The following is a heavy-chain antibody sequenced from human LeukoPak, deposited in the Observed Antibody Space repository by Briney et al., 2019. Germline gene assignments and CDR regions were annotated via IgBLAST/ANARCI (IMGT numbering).Heavy chain of an antibody. V-gene: IGHV3-23*01. CDR3: AKGYRVATAKYYFDY. Sequence: GGSLRLSCAASGFTFSSYAMTWVRQASGEGLEWVSAISNDGGGTYYADSVKGRFTISRDNSRNTLYLQMNSLRVEDTAVYYCAKGYRVATAKYYFDYWGQGTLVTVSP. D-gene: IGHD2-15*01. CDR1: GFTFSSYA. CDR2: ISNDGGGT. J-gene: IGHJ4*02.